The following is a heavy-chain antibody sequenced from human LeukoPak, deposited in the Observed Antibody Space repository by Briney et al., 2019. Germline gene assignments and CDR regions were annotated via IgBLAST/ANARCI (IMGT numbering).Heavy chain of an antibody. D-gene: IGHD3-3*01. V-gene: IGHV4-34*01. CDR1: GGSFSGYY. CDR2: INHSGST. J-gene: IGHJ6*02. CDR3: ARAPIGRFLEWSIAGYYYYYGMDV. Sequence: PSETLSLTCAVYGGSFSGYYWSWIRQPPGKALEWIGEINHSGSTNYNPSLKSRVTISVDTSKNQFSLKLSSVTAADTAVYYCARAPIGRFLEWSIAGYYYYYGMDVWGQGTTVTVSS.